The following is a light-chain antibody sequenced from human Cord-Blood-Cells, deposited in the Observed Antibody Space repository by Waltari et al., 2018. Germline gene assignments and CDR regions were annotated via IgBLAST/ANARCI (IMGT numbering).Light chain of an antibody. Sequence: DIQLTQSPSSLSAPVGDRVPITCRASQSISSYLNWYQQKPGKAPKLLIYAASSLQSGVPSRFSGSGSGTDFTLTISSLQPEDFATYYCQQSYSTLFTFGPGTKVDIK. CDR3: QQSYSTLFT. V-gene: IGKV1-39*01. CDR2: AAS. CDR1: QSISSY. J-gene: IGKJ3*01.